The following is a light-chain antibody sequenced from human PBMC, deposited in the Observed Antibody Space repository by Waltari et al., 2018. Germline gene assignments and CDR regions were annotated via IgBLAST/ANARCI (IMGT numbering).Light chain of an antibody. Sequence: DIVMTQSPESLAVSLGERVTINCTSSESVLYSSNNKNHLAWYQQKPGQPPKLLLYWASTRESGVPDRFSGSGSETDFTLTVTSLQAEDVAVYYCQQYYSTPLTFGGGTKVEI. CDR3: QQYYSTPLT. CDR1: ESVLYSSNNKNH. V-gene: IGKV4-1*01. CDR2: WAS. J-gene: IGKJ4*01.